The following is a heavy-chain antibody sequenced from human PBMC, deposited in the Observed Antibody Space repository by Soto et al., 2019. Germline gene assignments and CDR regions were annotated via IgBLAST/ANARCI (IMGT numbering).Heavy chain of an antibody. D-gene: IGHD2-15*01. V-gene: IGHV4-4*08. CDR1: GGSISSDY. CDR3: AKVVVAATRHSDFDS. Sequence: SETLSLTCTVSGGSISSDYWSWIRQSPGKGLEWIGYIYSRGNTNYNPSLKSRVTISADTSKNQFSLKLKSVTAADTAVYYCAKVVVAATRHSDFDSWGQGTLVTVSS. CDR2: IYSRGNT. J-gene: IGHJ4*02.